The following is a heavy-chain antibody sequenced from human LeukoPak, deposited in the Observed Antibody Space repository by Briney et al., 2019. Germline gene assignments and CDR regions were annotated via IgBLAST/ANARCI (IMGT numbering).Heavy chain of an antibody. J-gene: IGHJ4*02. D-gene: IGHD3-10*01. CDR3: ASDWRMVRGLIKGVIDY. CDR1: GLAFSTFD. CDR2: VSSDGRNK. V-gene: IGHV3-30*04. Sequence: GGSLRLSCAASGLAFSTFDMHWVRQAPGKGLEWVADVSSDGRNKYYGDSVKGRFTISRDNSKTTLYLQMNSLRAEDTAVYYCASDWRMVRGLIKGVIDYWGQGTLVTVSS.